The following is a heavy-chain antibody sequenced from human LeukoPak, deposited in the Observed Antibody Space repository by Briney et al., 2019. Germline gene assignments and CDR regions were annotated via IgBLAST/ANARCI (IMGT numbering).Heavy chain of an antibody. V-gene: IGHV4-30-2*01. CDR2: IYHSGST. CDR1: GGSISSGGYS. J-gene: IGHJ4*02. CDR3: ARSHHGYCSSTSCQLGRRGLRYFDY. Sequence: KPSETLSLTCAVSGGSISSGGYSWSWIRQPPGKGLEWIGYIYHSGSTYYNPSLKSRVTISVDRSKNQFSLKLSSVTAADTAVYYCARSHHGYCSSTSCQLGRRGLRYFDYWGQGTLVTVSS. D-gene: IGHD2-2*03.